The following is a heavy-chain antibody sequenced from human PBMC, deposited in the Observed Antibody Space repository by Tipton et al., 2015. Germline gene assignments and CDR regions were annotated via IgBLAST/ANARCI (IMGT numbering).Heavy chain of an antibody. CDR3: ARQSGESSGWPSAFDI. CDR1: AYSISSDYY. Sequence: LRLSCAVSAYSISSDYYWGWIRQPPGKGLEWIGSISHSGNTYYNPSLKSRVTMSRDTSKNQFSLKLTSVTAADTAVYYCARQSGESSGWPSAFDIWGQGTMVTVSS. D-gene: IGHD6-19*01. J-gene: IGHJ3*02. CDR2: ISHSGNT. V-gene: IGHV4-38-2*01.